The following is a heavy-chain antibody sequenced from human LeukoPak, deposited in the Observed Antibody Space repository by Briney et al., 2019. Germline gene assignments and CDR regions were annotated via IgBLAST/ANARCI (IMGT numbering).Heavy chain of an antibody. V-gene: IGHV3-9*01. J-gene: IGHJ5*02. CDR3: ARDLWRGYNWFDP. D-gene: IGHD3-3*01. CDR2: ISWNSGSI. CDR1: GFTFDDYA. Sequence: GRSLRLSCAASGFTFDDYAMHWVRQAPGKCLEWVSGISWNSGSIGYADSVKGRFTISRDNSKNTLYLQMNSLRAEDTAVYYCARDLWRGYNWFDPWGQGTLVTVSS.